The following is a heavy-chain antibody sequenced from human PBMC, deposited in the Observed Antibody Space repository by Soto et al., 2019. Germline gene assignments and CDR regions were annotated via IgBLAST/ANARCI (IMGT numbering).Heavy chain of an antibody. V-gene: IGHV3-33*01. CDR2: IWYDGSNK. CDR3: ARDQLNDYGDYYGMDV. Sequence: GGSLRLSCAASGFTFSSYGMHWVRQAPGKGLEWVAVIWYDGSNKYYADSVKGRFTISRDNSKNTLYLQMNSLRAGDTAVYYCARDQLNDYGDYYGMDVWGQGTTVTVSS. CDR1: GFTFSSYG. J-gene: IGHJ6*02. D-gene: IGHD4-17*01.